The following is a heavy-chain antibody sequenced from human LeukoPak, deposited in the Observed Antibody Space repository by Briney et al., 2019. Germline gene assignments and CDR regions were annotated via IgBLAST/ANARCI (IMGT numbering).Heavy chain of an antibody. D-gene: IGHD2-2*01. CDR3: ARSRDIVVVPAAMGGEGFFDY. J-gene: IGHJ4*02. Sequence: ASVTVSCKASGGTFSSYAISWVRQAPGQGLEWMGGIIPIFGTANYAQKFQVIVTISPDESTSTSYMQLSSLRSEHTAVYYCARSRDIVVVPAAMGGEGFFDYWGQGTLVTVSS. V-gene: IGHV1-69*13. CDR1: GGTFSSYA. CDR2: IIPIFGTA.